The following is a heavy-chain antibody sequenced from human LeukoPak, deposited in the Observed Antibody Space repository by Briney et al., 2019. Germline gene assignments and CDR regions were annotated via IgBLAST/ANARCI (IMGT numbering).Heavy chain of an antibody. CDR2: IYYSGST. CDR1: GGSISSYY. D-gene: IGHD5-24*01. J-gene: IGHJ3*02. CDR3: ARGDGDGYNARFDI. Sequence: SEALSLTCTVSGGSISSYYWSWIRQPPGKGLEWIGYIYYSGSTNYNPSLKSRVTISVDTSKNQFSLKLSSVTAADTAVYYCARGDGDGYNARFDIWGQGTMVTVSS. V-gene: IGHV4-59*01.